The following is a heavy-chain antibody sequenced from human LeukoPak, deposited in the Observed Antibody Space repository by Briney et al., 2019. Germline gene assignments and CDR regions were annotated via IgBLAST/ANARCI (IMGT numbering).Heavy chain of an antibody. D-gene: IGHD6-19*01. CDR2: INHSGST. J-gene: IGHJ4*02. CDR3: ARLKAVAGSCDYFDY. CDR1: GGSFSGYY. Sequence: PSETLSLTCAVYGGSFSGYYWSWIRQPPGKGLEWIGEINHSGSTNYNPSLKSRVTISVDTSKNQFSLKLTSATAADTAVYYCARLKAVAGSCDYFDYWGQGTPVTVSS. V-gene: IGHV4-34*01.